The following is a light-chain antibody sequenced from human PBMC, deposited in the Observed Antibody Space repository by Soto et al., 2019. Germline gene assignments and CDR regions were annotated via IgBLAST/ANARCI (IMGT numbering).Light chain of an antibody. CDR3: QQYGSSPYT. J-gene: IGKJ2*01. CDR2: GAS. V-gene: IGKV3-20*01. Sequence: EIVLTQSPGTLSLSPGERANLSCRASQSVGSNYLAWYQQKPGQAPRVLIYGASSRATGIPDRFSGSGSGTDFTLTISRLEPEDFAVYYCQQYGSSPYTFGQGTNLEIK. CDR1: QSVGSNY.